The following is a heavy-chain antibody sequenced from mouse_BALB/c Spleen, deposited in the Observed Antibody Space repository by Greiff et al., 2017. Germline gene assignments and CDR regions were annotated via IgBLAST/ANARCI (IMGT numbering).Heavy chain of an antibody. V-gene: IGHV1S56*01. Sequence: QVQLQQSGPELVKPGASVRISCKASGYTFTSYYIHWVKQRPGQGLEWIGWIYPGNVNTKYNEKFKGKATLTADKSSSTAYMQLSSLTSEDSAVYFFARGEGVGRVWFAYWGEGSLVTVSA. J-gene: IGHJ3*01. CDR1: GYTFTSYY. CDR3: ARGEGVGRVWFAY. CDR2: IYPGNVNT. D-gene: IGHD4-1*01.